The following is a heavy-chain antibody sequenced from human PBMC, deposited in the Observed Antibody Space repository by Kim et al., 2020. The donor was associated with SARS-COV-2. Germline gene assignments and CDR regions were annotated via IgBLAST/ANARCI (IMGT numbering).Heavy chain of an antibody. J-gene: IGHJ6*02. CDR1: GYTFTSYG. CDR3: AREGDGYTYYYYYGMDV. CDR2: ISAYNGNT. D-gene: IGHD5-12*01. Sequence: ASVKVSCKASGYTFTSYGISWVRQAPGQGLEWMGWISAYNGNTNYAQKLQGRVTMTTDTSTSTAYMELRSLRSDDTAVYYCAREGDGYTYYYYYGMDVWGQGTTVTVSS. V-gene: IGHV1-18*01.